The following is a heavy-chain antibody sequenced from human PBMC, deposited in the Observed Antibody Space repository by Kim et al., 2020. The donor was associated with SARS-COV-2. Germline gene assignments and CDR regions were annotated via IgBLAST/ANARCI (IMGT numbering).Heavy chain of an antibody. Sequence: ASVKVSCKASGYTFTSYGISWVRQAPGQGLEWMGWISAYNGNTNYAQKLQGRVTMTTDTSTSTAYMELRSLRSDDTAVYYCARVSSLTPGSALFDYWGQGTLVTVSS. J-gene: IGHJ4*02. CDR3: ARVSSLTPGSALFDY. V-gene: IGHV1-18*01. CDR2: ISAYNGNT. CDR1: GYTFTSYG.